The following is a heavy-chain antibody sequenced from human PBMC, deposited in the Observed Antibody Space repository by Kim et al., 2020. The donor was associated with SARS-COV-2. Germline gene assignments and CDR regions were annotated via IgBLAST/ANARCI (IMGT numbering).Heavy chain of an antibody. CDR3: VKAGPSGYYLPGHYFDH. CDR1: GFTFRSYA. V-gene: IGHV3-64D*06. J-gene: IGHJ4*02. Sequence: GGSLRLSCSVSGFTFRSYAMYWIRQAPGKGLEYISGLSNNGGSTYYADSVRGRFTISRDNSRNTLYLQMSSLRDEDTAVYYCVKAGPSGYYLPGHYFDHWGQGTLVTVSS. D-gene: IGHD3-22*01. CDR2: LSNNGGST.